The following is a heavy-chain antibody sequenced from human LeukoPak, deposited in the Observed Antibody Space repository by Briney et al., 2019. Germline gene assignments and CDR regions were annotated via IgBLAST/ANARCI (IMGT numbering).Heavy chain of an antibody. J-gene: IGHJ4*02. CDR2: VYYSGST. CDR3: ARAKMIRGIIPFDY. D-gene: IGHD3-10*01. V-gene: IGHV4-59*01. CDR1: GGSISSYY. Sequence: SETLSLTCTVSGGSISSYYWSWIRQPPGKGLEWIGYVYYSGSTNYNPSLESRVTISVDTSKNQFSLKLSSVTAADTAVYYCARAKMIRGIIPFDYWGQGTRVTVSS.